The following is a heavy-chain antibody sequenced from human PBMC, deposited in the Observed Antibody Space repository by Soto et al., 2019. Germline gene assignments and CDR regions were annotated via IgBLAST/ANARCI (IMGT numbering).Heavy chain of an antibody. J-gene: IGHJ6*02. V-gene: IGHV3-21*01. CDR2: ISSSSSYI. CDR3: ARAGGYYYYGRDV. Sequence: GSLSLSCAASGFTFSSYSMNWVHQAPGKGREWVSSISSSSSYIYYADSVKGRCTISRDNDKNSLYQQMNSLRAEDTAVYYCARAGGYYYYGRDVWGQGTTATV. CDR1: GFTFSSYS.